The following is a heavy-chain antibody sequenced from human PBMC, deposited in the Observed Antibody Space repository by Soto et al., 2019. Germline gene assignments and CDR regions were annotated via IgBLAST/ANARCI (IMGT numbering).Heavy chain of an antibody. D-gene: IGHD2-15*01. CDR2: IYSGGST. Sequence: EVQLVESGGGLVQPGGSLRLSCAASGFTVSSNYMSWVRQAPGKGLEWVSVIYSGGSTYYADSMKGRFTISRHNSKNTLYLQMNSLRAEDTAVYYCARDFVPYCSGGSCYSFAFDIWGQGTMVTVSS. V-gene: IGHV3-53*04. CDR1: GFTVSSNY. J-gene: IGHJ3*02. CDR3: ARDFVPYCSGGSCYSFAFDI.